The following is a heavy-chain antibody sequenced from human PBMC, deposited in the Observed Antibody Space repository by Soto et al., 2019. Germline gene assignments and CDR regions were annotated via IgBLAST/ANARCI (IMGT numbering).Heavy chain of an antibody. CDR3: TRAYGSETFDF. V-gene: IGHV1-8*02. CDR2: MNPNSGNT. D-gene: IGHD3-10*01. Sequence: ASVKVSCKASGYTFNNYDIHWVRQAPGHGLEWMGWMNPNSGNTGYAQNFRGRVTMTQNTAIGTAYMELSSLRSDDTATYYCTRAYGSETFDFWGQGTRVTVSS. CDR1: GYTFNNYD. J-gene: IGHJ5*01.